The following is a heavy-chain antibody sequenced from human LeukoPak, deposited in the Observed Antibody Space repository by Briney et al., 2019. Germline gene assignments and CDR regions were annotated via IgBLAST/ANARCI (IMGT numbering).Heavy chain of an antibody. CDR1: GFIFSSYW. Sequence: GGSLRLSCAASGFIFSSYWMHWVRQAPGKGLVWVSRIKSDGSTNYADSVKGRFTISTDNAKNTLSLQMNSLRAEDTGVYYCARAPSEIGGYYPEYFRHWGQGTLVTVSS. D-gene: IGHD3-22*01. CDR3: ARAPSEIGGYYPEYFRH. V-gene: IGHV3-74*01. CDR2: IKSDGST. J-gene: IGHJ1*01.